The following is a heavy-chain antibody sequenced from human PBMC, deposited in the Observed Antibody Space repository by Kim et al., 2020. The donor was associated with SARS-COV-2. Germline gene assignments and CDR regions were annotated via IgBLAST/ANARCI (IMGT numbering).Heavy chain of an antibody. CDR3: ASEGSYDSRGSCFAI. V-gene: IGHV3-30*04. CDR1: GFTFRSYA. J-gene: IGHJ3*02. CDR2: MSYDGSNN. Sequence: GGSLRLSCVASGFTFRSYAMHWVRQAPGKGLEWVAFMSYDGSNNCYADSVKGRFTISRDNSKNTLYLQMNSLRADDTAVYYCASEGSYDSRGSCFAIWGQGTMVTVSS. D-gene: IGHD3-22*01.